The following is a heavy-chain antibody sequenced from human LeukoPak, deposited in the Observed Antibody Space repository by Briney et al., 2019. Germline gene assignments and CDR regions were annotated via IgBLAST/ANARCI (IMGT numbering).Heavy chain of an antibody. J-gene: IGHJ5*02. CDR2: IYWDGDK. CDR3: AHRRRSSGSGNWFDP. V-gene: IGHV2-5*02. CDR1: GFSLSTSGVG. D-gene: IGHD3-10*01. Sequence: SGPTLVNPTQTLTLTCTFSGFSLSTSGVGVGWIRQPPGKALEWLALIYWDGDKRYSPSLESSLTITKDTSKNQVVLTMTNVDPVDTATYYCAHRRRSSGSGNWFDPWGQGTLVTVSS.